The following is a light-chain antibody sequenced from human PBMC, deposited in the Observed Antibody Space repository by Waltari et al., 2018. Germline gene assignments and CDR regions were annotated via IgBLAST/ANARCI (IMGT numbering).Light chain of an antibody. CDR1: QSVSRA. J-gene: IGKJ1*01. Sequence: EIVLTRSPRPLSLSPAARVLPSCRVSQSVSRALAWYQQKPGQAPRLLIDGASNRATGIPDRFSGSGSGTDFRLTISRLEPEDFAVYYCQHYVRLPVTFGQGTKVEIK. V-gene: IGKV3-20*01. CDR3: QHYVRLPVT. CDR2: GAS.